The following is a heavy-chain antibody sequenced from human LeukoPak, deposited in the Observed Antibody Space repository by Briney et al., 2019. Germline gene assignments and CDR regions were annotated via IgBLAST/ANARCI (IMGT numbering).Heavy chain of an antibody. CDR3: AREAYYYDSSGYYYTVGAFDI. Sequence: SETLSLTCTVSGGSISSDYWSWIRQPPGKGLEWIGYIYYSGSTNYNPSLKSRVTISVDTSKNQFSLKLSSVTAADTAVYYCAREAYYYDSSGYYYTVGAFDIWGQGTMVTVSS. J-gene: IGHJ3*02. D-gene: IGHD3-22*01. V-gene: IGHV4-59*01. CDR2: IYYSGST. CDR1: GGSISSDY.